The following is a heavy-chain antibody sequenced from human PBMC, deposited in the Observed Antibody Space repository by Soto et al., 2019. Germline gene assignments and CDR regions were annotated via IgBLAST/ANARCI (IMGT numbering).Heavy chain of an antibody. CDR1: GGSISSGGFS. CDR2: IYDSGST. D-gene: IGHD3-22*01. J-gene: IGHJ4*02. CDR3: ARAADIFYDSSTYYRDVFDS. V-gene: IGHV4-30-2*01. Sequence: TLSLTCAVSGGSISSGGFSWSWVRQPPGKGLEWIGHIYDSGSTYYNPSLRSRVTISVDRSKNQFSLKLSSVTAADTAVYLCARAADIFYDSSTYYRDVFDSWGQGTLVTVSS.